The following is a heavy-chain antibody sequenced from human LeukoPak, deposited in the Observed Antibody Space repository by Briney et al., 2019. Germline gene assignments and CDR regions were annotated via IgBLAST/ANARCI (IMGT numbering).Heavy chain of an antibody. D-gene: IGHD3-22*01. Sequence: GGSLRLSCAASGFIFSSYCMNWVRQAPGKGLEWVAVISYDGSNKYYADSVKGRFTISRDNSKNTLYLQMNSLRAEDTAVYYCAREPLYDSSGYYYSDAFDIWGQGTMVTVSS. J-gene: IGHJ3*02. V-gene: IGHV3-30*03. CDR1: GFIFSSYC. CDR3: AREPLYDSSGYYYSDAFDI. CDR2: ISYDGSNK.